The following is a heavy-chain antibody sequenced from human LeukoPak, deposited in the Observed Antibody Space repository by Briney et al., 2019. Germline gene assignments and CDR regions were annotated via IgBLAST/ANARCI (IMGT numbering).Heavy chain of an antibody. J-gene: IGHJ4*02. D-gene: IGHD6-13*01. Sequence: GSLRLSCAASGFTFSSYGMHWVRQAPGKGLEWVAVISYDGSNKYYADSVKGRFTTSRDNAKNTLFLQMNSLRVDDTAVYYCTRVRSSSWYDYWGQGALVTVSS. CDR3: TRVRSSSWYDY. CDR2: ISYDGSNK. V-gene: IGHV3-30*03. CDR1: GFTFSSYG.